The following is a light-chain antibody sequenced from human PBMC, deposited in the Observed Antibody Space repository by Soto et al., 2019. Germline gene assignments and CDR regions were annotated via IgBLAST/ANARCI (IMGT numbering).Light chain of an antibody. CDR1: QTVASN. J-gene: IGKJ2*01. CDR3: QQYHNWPPQYT. V-gene: IGKV3-15*01. Sequence: EIVLTQSPASLSLSPGEGATLSCRASQTVASNLAWYQQKPGQAPRLLIHGASTRATGVPARFSGSGSGTGFTLTISSLKSEDFGVYYCQQYHNWPPQYTFGQGTKLQIK. CDR2: GAS.